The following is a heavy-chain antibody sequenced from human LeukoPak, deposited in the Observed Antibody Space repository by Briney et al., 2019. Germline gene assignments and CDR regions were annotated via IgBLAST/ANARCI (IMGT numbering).Heavy chain of an antibody. Sequence: PSENLSLTCTVSGGSISSHYWSWIRQPPGKGLEWIGYIYYSGSTNYNPSLKSRVTISVDTSKNQFSLKLSSVTAADTAVYYCARSYYGAFDIWGQGTMVTVSS. CDR1: GGSISSHY. D-gene: IGHD1-26*01. CDR2: IYYSGST. CDR3: ARSYYGAFDI. J-gene: IGHJ3*02. V-gene: IGHV4-59*11.